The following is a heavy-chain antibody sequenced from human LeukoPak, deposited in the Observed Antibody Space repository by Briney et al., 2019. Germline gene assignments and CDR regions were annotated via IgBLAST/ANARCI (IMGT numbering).Heavy chain of an antibody. V-gene: IGHV1-2*06. J-gene: IGHJ3*02. D-gene: IGHD3-22*01. Sequence: GASVKVSCKASGYTFTGYYMHWVRQAPGQGLEWMGRINPNSGGTNYAQKFQGRVTMTRDTSIRTAYMELSRLRSDDTAVYYCARWTSQYYYDSSGYYDDAFDIWGQGTMVTVSS. CDR3: ARWTSQYYYDSSGYYDDAFDI. CDR1: GYTFTGYY. CDR2: INPNSGGT.